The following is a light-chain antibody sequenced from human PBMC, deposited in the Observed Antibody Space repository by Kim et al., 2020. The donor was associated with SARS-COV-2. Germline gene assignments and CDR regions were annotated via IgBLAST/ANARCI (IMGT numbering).Light chain of an antibody. CDR3: QQYGSSPT. Sequence: FSSGGKATPPLPASPEGTHSLFSWVQEEPGPGPRLPIRGASMKGPGIPSKFRWNWSGTDFTLTISRLEPEDFAVYYCQQYGSSPTFGPGTKVDIK. J-gene: IGKJ3*01. CDR2: GAS. CDR1: PEGTHSL. V-gene: IGKV3-20*01.